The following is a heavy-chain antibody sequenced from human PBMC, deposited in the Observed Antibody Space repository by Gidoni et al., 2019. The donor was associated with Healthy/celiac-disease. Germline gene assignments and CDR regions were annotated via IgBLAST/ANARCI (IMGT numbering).Heavy chain of an antibody. D-gene: IGHD3-10*01. Sequence: QVQLQQWGAGLLKPSETLSLTCAVYGGSFSGYYWSWIRQPPGKGLEWIGEINHSGSTNYNPSLKSRVTISVDTSKNQFSLKLSSVTAADTAVYYCARASPPNSGSGSYLGYYFDYWGQGTLVTVSS. J-gene: IGHJ4*02. V-gene: IGHV4-34*01. CDR1: GGSFSGYY. CDR2: INHSGST. CDR3: ARASPPNSGSGSYLGYYFDY.